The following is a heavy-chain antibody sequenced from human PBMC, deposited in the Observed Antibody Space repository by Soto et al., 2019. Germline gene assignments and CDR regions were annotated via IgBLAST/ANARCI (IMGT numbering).Heavy chain of an antibody. V-gene: IGHV5-51*01. CDR1: GYSFTNYW. D-gene: IGHD3-10*01. J-gene: IGHJ3*02. CDR2: IYPGDSDT. CDR3: AGTPHSGSGNYYNVGDTFHI. Sequence: GESLKISCKGSGYSFTNYWIGWVRQMPGKGLEWMGIIYPGDSDTRYSPSFQGQVTISVDKSISTAYLQWSTLKASDTAMYYCAGTPHSGSGNYYNVGDTFHIWGQGTMVTVSS.